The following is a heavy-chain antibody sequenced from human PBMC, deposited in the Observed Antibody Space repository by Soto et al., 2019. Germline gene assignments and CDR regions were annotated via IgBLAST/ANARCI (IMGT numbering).Heavy chain of an antibody. D-gene: IGHD3-3*01. CDR1: GYIFVNYA. CDR3: AREPITIFGVVIASGAFDI. Sequence: ASVKVSCKASGYIFVNYAMHWVRQAPGQRLEWMGWINAGNGNTKYSQKFQGRVTITRDTSASTAYMELSSLRSEDTAVYYCAREPITIFGVVIASGAFDIWGQGTMVTVSS. CDR2: INAGNGNT. V-gene: IGHV1-3*01. J-gene: IGHJ3*02.